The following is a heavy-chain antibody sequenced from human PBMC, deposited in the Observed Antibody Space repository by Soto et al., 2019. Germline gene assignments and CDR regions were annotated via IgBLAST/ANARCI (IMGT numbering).Heavy chain of an antibody. CDR3: ARHRSGRDDY. CDR2: IYQSGST. D-gene: IGHD2-15*01. CDR1: GGSVRSGCYY. Sequence: SETLSLTFSVSGGSVRSGCYYWTWMQQPPGQGLEWIGYIYQSGSTNDNASLKSRVTLSLDTSKYQFFLKVNSVTAADTAVYYCARHRSGRDDYWGQGTLVADPS. V-gene: IGHV4-61*01. J-gene: IGHJ4*02.